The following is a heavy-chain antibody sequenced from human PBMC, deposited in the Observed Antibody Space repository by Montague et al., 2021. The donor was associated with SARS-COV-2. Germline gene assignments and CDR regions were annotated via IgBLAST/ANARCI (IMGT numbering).Heavy chain of an antibody. Sequence: SETLSLTCTVSGDSIGSSSYYWGWIRQPPGKGLEWIGSIYHDGNTYYNPSLKTRVSLSIDVRKNQFSLKFYSVTVADTAVYSCARGPKMGGSGYYYNWGQGILVTVSS. CDR2: IYHDGNT. CDR1: GDSIGSSSYY. J-gene: IGHJ1*01. V-gene: IGHV4-39*01. D-gene: IGHD3-22*01. CDR3: ARGPKMGGSGYYYN.